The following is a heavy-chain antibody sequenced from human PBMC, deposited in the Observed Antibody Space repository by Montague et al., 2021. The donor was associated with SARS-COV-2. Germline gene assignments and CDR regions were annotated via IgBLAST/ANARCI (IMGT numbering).Heavy chain of an antibody. CDR1: GGSISTYY. CDR3: ARSGWLTRGFDS. V-gene: IGHV4-59*01. Sequence: SETLSLTCTVSGGSISTYYWSWIRQPPGKGLEWIAYINYSGITNHNPSLESRVSVSLDTSKNHFSLNLKSMTAADTAVYYCARSGWLTRGFDSWGQGTLVFVSS. J-gene: IGHJ4*02. D-gene: IGHD5-12*01. CDR2: INYSGIT.